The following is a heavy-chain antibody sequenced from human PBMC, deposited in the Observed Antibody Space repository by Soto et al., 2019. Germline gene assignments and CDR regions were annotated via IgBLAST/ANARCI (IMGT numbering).Heavy chain of an antibody. J-gene: IGHJ4*02. CDR1: GGTFSSYA. Sequence: GASVKVSCKASGGTFSSYAISWVRQAPGQGLEWMGGIIPIFGTANYAQKFQGRVTITADESTSTAYMELSSLRSEDTAVYYCASYDSSGYYLAFDYWGQGTLVTVSS. D-gene: IGHD3-22*01. CDR3: ASYDSSGYYLAFDY. CDR2: IIPIFGTA. V-gene: IGHV1-69*13.